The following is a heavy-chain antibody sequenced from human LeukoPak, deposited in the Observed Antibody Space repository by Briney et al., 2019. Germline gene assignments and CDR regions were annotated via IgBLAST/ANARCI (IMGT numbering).Heavy chain of an antibody. CDR3: AKGSHGYSSSSADY. CDR1: GFTFSSYA. D-gene: IGHD6-6*01. CDR2: ISGSGGNT. J-gene: IGHJ4*02. Sequence: PGGSLRLSCAASGFTFSSYAMSWVRHAPGKGLEWVSVISGSGGNTYYADSVKGRFTISRDNSKNTLYLQMNSLRVDDTAVYSCAKGSHGYSSSSADYWGQGTLVTVSS. V-gene: IGHV3-23*01.